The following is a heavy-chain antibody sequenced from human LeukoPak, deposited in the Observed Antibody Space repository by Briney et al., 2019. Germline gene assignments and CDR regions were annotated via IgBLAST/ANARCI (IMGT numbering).Heavy chain of an antibody. D-gene: IGHD5-18*01. V-gene: IGHV4-30-4*01. CDR3: ARWVGGYSYGYDY. J-gene: IGHJ4*02. CDR2: IYYSGST. Sequence: SETLYLTCTVSGVSISSGDYYWSWIRQPPGKGLECIGYIYYSGSTYYNPSLKSRVTISVDTSKNQFSLKLTSVTAADTAVYYCARWVGGYSYGYDYWGRGTLVTVSS. CDR1: GVSISSGDYY.